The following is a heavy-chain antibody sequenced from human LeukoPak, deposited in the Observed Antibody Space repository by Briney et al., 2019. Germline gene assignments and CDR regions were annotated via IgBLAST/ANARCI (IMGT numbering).Heavy chain of an antibody. CDR2: IWYDGSNK. J-gene: IGHJ4*02. CDR3: ARAENIVAPGSLDY. Sequence: GRSLRLSCAASGFTFSSYGMHWVRQAPGKGLEWVAVIWYDGSNKYYADSVKGRFTISRDNSKNTLYLQMNSLRAEDTAVYYCARAENIVAPGSLDYWGQGTLVTVSS. V-gene: IGHV3-33*01. CDR1: GFTFSSYG. D-gene: IGHD5-12*01.